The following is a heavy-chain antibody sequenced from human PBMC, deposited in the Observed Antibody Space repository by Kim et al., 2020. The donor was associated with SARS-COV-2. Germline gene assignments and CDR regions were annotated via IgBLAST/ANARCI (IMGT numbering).Heavy chain of an antibody. CDR3: ARGGMGWTSPDFDY. D-gene: IGHD3-16*01. Sequence: ASVKVSCKASGYTFTDYFVHWVRQAPGQGLEWMGRINPGSGGTDDAQNFQGRVTMTRDTSITTAYMDLSRLRSDDTAVYYCARGGMGWTSPDFDYWGQGT. J-gene: IGHJ4*02. CDR1: GYTFTDYF. CDR2: INPGSGGT. V-gene: IGHV1-2*06.